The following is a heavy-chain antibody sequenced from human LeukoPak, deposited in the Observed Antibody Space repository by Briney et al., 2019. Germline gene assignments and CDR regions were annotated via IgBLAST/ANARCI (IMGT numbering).Heavy chain of an antibody. Sequence: ASVKVSCKASGYTFTGYYMHWVRQAPGQGLKWMGWINPNSGGTNYAQKFQGRVTMTRDTSISTAYMELSRLRSDDTAVYYCARARENRQWLTTWGQGTLVTVSS. CDR3: ARARENRQWLTT. J-gene: IGHJ4*02. D-gene: IGHD6-19*01. CDR1: GYTFTGYY. V-gene: IGHV1-2*02. CDR2: INPNSGGT.